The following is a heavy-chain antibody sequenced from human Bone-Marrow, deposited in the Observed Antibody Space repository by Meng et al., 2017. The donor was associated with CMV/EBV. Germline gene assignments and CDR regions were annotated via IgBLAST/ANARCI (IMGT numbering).Heavy chain of an antibody. CDR2: IKSKTDGGTT. CDR3: TSQSVFWIEYGYYYYGMDV. Sequence: GESLKISCAASGFTFSNAWMSWVRQAPGKGLEWVGRIKSKTDGGTTDYAAPVKGRFTISRDDSKNTLYLQMNSLKTEDTAVYYCTSQSVFWIEYGYYYYGMDVWGQGNTVPVSS. D-gene: IGHD3-3*01. CDR1: GFTFSNAW. V-gene: IGHV3-15*01. J-gene: IGHJ6*02.